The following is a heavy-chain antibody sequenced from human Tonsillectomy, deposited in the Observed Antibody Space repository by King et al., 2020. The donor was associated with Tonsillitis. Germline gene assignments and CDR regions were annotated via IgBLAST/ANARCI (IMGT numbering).Heavy chain of an antibody. D-gene: IGHD6-13*01. CDR2: INPKSGGT. CDR3: TRGGCSSCDY. Sequence: QLVQSGAEVKKPGASVKVSCKPSGYSFPGYYMHWVRQVPGQGLEWVGWINPKSGGTTYAQKFQGRVTMTRDTSIITAYMEVKNLTSDDTAVYYCTRGGCSSCDYWGQGTLVTVSS. V-gene: IGHV1-2*02. CDR1: GYSFPGYY. J-gene: IGHJ4*02.